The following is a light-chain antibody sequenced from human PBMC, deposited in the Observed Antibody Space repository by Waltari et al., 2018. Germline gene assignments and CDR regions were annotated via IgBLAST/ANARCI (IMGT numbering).Light chain of an antibody. CDR2: DVA. CDR3: FSYRSSSTWV. V-gene: IGLV2-14*01. Sequence: QSALTQPASVSESPGQSITISCSGTSSDVGGYNFVCWYQQHPGKAPNLIFYDVARRPSGFSNRFSGSKSGNTASLTISGLQAEDEADYYCFSYRSSSTWVFGGGTKLTVL. J-gene: IGLJ3*02. CDR1: SSDVGGYNF.